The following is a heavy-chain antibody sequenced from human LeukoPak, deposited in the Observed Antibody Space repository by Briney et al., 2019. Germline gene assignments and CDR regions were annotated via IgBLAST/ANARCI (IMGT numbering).Heavy chain of an antibody. D-gene: IGHD1-26*01. CDR2: IIPIFGTA. Sequence: GASVKVSCKASGGTFSSYAISWVRQAPGQGLEWMGGIIPIFGTANYAQKFQGRVTIIADESTSTAYMELSSLRSEDTAVYYCARVMGSWGQLFDYWGQGTLVTVSS. V-gene: IGHV1-69*13. CDR3: ARVMGSWGQLFDY. J-gene: IGHJ4*02. CDR1: GGTFSSYA.